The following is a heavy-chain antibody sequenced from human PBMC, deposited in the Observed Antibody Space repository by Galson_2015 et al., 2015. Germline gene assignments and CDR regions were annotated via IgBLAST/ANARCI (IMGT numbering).Heavy chain of an antibody. CDR1: GFTFRDYR. CDR2: ISNGGSTI. CDR3: ARDGPGVLRFLDV. Sequence: SLRLSCAASGFTFRDYRMNWVRQAPGKGLEWISYISNGGSTIYYADSVKGRFTISRDNAKNSLYLQMNSLRDEGTAVYYCARDGPGVLRFLDVWGKGTTVTVSS. J-gene: IGHJ6*04. V-gene: IGHV3-48*02. D-gene: IGHD3-3*01.